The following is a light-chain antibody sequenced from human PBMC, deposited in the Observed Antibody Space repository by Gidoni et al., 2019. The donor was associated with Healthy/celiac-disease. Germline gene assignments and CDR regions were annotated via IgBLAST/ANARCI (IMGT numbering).Light chain of an antibody. V-gene: IGKV1-5*03. Sequence: DIQMTQSPSTLSASVGDRVTITCRASQSISSWLAWYQQKPGKAPKLLSYKASSLELGVPARCSGSGSGTEFTLTISSLQPDDFATYYCQQYNSYPWTFGQGTKVEIK. CDR2: KAS. CDR1: QSISSW. J-gene: IGKJ1*01. CDR3: QQYNSYPWT.